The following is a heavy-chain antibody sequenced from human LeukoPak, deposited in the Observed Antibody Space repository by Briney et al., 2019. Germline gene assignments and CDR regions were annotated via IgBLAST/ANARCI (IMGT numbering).Heavy chain of an antibody. CDR2: IYYSGST. CDR1: GGSISSSSYY. Sequence: SETLPLTCTVSGGSISSSSYYWGWIRQPPGKGLEWIGSIYYSGSTYYNPSLKSRVTISVDTSKNQFSLKLSSVTAADTAVYYCARGVPYGDYRTWSQGTLVTVSS. CDR3: ARGVPYGDYRT. D-gene: IGHD4-17*01. V-gene: IGHV4-39*01. J-gene: IGHJ4*02.